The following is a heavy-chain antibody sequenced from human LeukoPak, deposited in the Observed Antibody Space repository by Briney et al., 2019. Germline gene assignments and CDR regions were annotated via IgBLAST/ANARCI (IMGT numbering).Heavy chain of an antibody. D-gene: IGHD3-16*01. CDR1: GGSISSTGYY. J-gene: IGHJ4*02. CDR2: IDHSGNT. V-gene: IGHV4-39*07. CDR3: VRDRARYVWGIDY. Sequence: PSETLSLTCTVSGGSISSTGYYWGWIRQPPGKGLEWIGSIDHSGNTYYGPSLKSRATISADTSKNQFSLKVSSVTAADTAVYYCVRDRARYVWGIDYWDQGTLVTVSS.